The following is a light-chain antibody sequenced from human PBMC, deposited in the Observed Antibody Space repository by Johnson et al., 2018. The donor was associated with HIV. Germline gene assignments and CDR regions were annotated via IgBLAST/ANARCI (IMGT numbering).Light chain of an antibody. CDR2: DNN. CDR3: GTWDSSLSAGV. CDR1: SSNIGNNY. Sequence: QSVLTQPPSVSAAPGQKVTISCSGSSSNIGNNYVSWYQQLPGTAPKLLIYDNNKRPSGIPDRFSGSKSGTSATLGITGLPTGDEAVYYCGTWDSSLSAGVCGTGTKVTVL. J-gene: IGLJ1*01. V-gene: IGLV1-51*01.